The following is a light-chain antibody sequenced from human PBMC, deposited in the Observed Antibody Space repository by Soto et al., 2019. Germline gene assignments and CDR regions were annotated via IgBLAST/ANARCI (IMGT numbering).Light chain of an antibody. CDR2: QVI. J-gene: IGLJ2*01. V-gene: IGLV2-23*02. Sequence: QSALTQPASVSGSPGQSITISCTGTSSDIGSYDLVSWYQQNPGKAPKHIIFQVIKRHSGVSNRFSGSKSGTTTSLTISGLQPEDEAHYYCCSYTGSTTLVIFGGGTKLTVL. CDR3: CSYTGSTTLVI. CDR1: SSDIGSYDL.